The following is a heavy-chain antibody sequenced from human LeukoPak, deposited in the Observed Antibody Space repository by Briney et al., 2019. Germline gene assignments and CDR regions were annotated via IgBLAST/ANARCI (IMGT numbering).Heavy chain of an antibody. J-gene: IGHJ3*02. V-gene: IGHV4-59*11. D-gene: IGHD3-16*01. CDR1: GASITGHY. Sequence: SETLSLTCTVSGASITGHYLTWIRQPPGNGLEWIGYISHIGSTNYNPSLKSRVTISVDTSKNQFSLKLTSVTAADTALYYCARDRIRKDALDKLGQGAKVTGSS. CDR2: ISHIGST. CDR3: ARDRIRKDALDK.